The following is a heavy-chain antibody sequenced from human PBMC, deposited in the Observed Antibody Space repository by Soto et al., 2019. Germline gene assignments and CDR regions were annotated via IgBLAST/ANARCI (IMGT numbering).Heavy chain of an antibody. Sequence: PSETLSLTCTVSGASTSSSYWSWIRQSPGKGLEWIGYVYYSGSTKYNPSLKSRVTISVDTSKNQFSLKLSSVTAADTAVYYCARGYYDSNGQSNTFDIWGQGTMVTVSS. CDR2: VYYSGST. J-gene: IGHJ3*02. CDR1: GASTSSSY. CDR3: ARGYYDSNGQSNTFDI. D-gene: IGHD3-22*01. V-gene: IGHV4-59*01.